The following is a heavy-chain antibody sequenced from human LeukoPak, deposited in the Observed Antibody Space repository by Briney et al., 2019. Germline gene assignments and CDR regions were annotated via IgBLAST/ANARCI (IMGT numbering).Heavy chain of an antibody. CDR2: IYTSGST. CDR3: AREYYYDSSGSPYYYYYYMDV. J-gene: IGHJ6*03. Sequence: SETLSLTCTVSGGSLSSYYWSWIRQPPGKGLEWIGRIYTSGSTNYNPSLKSRVTMSVDTSKNQFSLKLSSVTAADTAVYYCAREYYYDSSGSPYYYYYYMDVWGKGTTVTVSS. V-gene: IGHV4-4*07. CDR1: GGSLSSYY. D-gene: IGHD3-22*01.